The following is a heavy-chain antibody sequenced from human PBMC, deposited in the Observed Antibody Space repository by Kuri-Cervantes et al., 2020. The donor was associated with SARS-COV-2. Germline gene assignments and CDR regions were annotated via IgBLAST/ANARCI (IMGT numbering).Heavy chain of an antibody. Sequence: SQTLSLTCAVSGGSISSSNWWSWVRQPPGKGLEWIGYIYYSGSTNYNPSLKSRVTISVDTSKNQFSLKLSSVTAADTAVYYCAREIAARPYFDYWGQGTLVTVSS. CDR1: GGSISSSNW. J-gene: IGHJ4*02. D-gene: IGHD6-6*01. CDR3: AREIAARPYFDY. V-gene: IGHV4-4*02. CDR2: IYYSGST.